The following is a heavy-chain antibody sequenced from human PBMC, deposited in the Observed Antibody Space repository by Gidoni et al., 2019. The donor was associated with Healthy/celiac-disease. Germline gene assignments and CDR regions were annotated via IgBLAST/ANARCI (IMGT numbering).Heavy chain of an antibody. CDR3: ARAKIYESWSGYYTYFDY. J-gene: IGHJ4*02. Sequence: VQLRGSGPGLVRPPQTRSRTCTVPGGSISGGGSSWSWIRQHPGKGLELMGVTYNSGSTYYNPFLKRRVTISVDTSKNQSSLMLCSATAADTALYYCARAKIYESWSGYYTYFDYWGQGTLVTVSS. D-gene: IGHD3-3*01. V-gene: IGHV4-31*03. CDR2: TYNSGST. CDR1: GGSISGGGSS.